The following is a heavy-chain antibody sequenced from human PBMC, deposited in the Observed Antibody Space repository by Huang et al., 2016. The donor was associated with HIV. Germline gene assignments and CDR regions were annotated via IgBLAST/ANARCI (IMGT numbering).Heavy chain of an antibody. J-gene: IGHJ4*02. CDR3: ARQDTSGWYADPYYFDY. CDR2: IYYSGST. CDR1: GGSISTSGYY. Sequence: QLQLQESGPGLVKPSETLSLTCTVSGGSISTSGYYCGWIRQPPGKGLEWIGSIYYSGSTSYNPSLKSRVTIAVDTAKSQFSLKLSSVTAADTAVYYCARQDTSGWYADPYYFDYWGQGTLVTVSS. V-gene: IGHV4-39*01. D-gene: IGHD6-19*01.